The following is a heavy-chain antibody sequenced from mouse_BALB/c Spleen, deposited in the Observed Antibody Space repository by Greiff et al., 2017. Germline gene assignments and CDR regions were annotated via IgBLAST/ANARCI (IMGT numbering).Heavy chain of an antibody. CDR2: IYPGDGDT. J-gene: IGHJ1*01. CDR3: ARGRYDAYFDV. V-gene: IGHV1-82*01. Sequence: QVQLQQSGPELVKPGASVKISCKASGYAFSSSWMNWVKQRPGQGLEWIGRIYPGDGDTNYNGKFKGKATLTADKSSSTAYMQLSSLTSVDSAVYFCARGRYDAYFDVWGAGTTVTVSS. D-gene: IGHD2-14*01. CDR1: GYAFSSSW.